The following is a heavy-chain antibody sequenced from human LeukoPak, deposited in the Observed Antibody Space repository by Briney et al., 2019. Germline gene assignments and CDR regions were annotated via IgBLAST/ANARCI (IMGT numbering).Heavy chain of an antibody. J-gene: IGHJ6*02. CDR2: ISGSGGTI. Sequence: GGSLRLSCAASGLTFSSYAMSWVRQAPGKGLEWVSTISGSGGTIYYADSVKGRFTISRDNAKNSLYLQMNSLRAEDTAVYYCARDLGRLDSSGWQQNYYYYGMDVWGQGTTVTVSS. V-gene: IGHV3-23*01. CDR1: GLTFSSYA. D-gene: IGHD6-19*01. CDR3: ARDLGRLDSSGWQQNYYYYGMDV.